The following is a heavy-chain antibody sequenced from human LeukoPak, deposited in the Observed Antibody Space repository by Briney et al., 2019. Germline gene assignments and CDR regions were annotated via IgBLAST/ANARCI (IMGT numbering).Heavy chain of an antibody. CDR2: ISGSGDST. V-gene: IGHV3-23*01. D-gene: IGHD3-10*01. J-gene: IGHJ4*02. CDR3: ARDLYGSGSSDL. Sequence: GGSLRLSCAASGFTFSIYAMTWVRQAPGKGLEWVSAISGSGDSTYYADSVKGRFTISRDTSKNTLYLQMNSLRAEDTAIYFCARDLYGSGSSDLWGPGTLVTVSS. CDR1: GFTFSIYA.